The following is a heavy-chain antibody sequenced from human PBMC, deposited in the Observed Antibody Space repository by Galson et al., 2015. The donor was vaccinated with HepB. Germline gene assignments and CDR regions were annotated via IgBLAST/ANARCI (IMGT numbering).Heavy chain of an antibody. V-gene: IGHV3-21*01. D-gene: IGHD2-2*01. CDR2: ISSGSSYI. CDR1: GFIFSNYN. J-gene: IGHJ3*02. Sequence: SLRLSCAASGFIFSNYNMNWVRQAPGKGLERVSSISSGSSYISYADSVKGRFTISRDNAKNSVYLQMNSLRAEDTAVYYCARDWHCSSTSCYAFDIWGQGTMVTVSS. CDR3: ARDWHCSSTSCYAFDI.